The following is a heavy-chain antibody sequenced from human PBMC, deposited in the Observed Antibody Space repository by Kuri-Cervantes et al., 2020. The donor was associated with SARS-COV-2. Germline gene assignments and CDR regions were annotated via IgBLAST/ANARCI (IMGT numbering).Heavy chain of an antibody. CDR3: ARPGGFLDV. V-gene: IGHV4-4*07. CDR1: GGSITNYY. J-gene: IGHJ6*04. CDR2: IYNSENT. D-gene: IGHD4-23*01. Sequence: GSLRLSCTVSGGSITNYYWTWIRRPAGKGLEWIGRIYNSENTRYNPSLKGRVTMSMDTSKSQISLTLTSVTAADTAVYYCARPGGFLDVWGKGTTVTVSS.